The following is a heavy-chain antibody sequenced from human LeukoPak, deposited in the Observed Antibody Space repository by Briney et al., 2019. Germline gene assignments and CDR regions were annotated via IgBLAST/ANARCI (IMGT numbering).Heavy chain of an antibody. V-gene: IGHV3-9*01. CDR2: ISWNSGSI. CDR1: GFTFDDYA. Sequence: PGGSLRLSCAASGFTFDDYAMHWVRQAPGKGLEWVSGISWNSGSIGYAGSVKGRFTISRDNSKNTLYLQMNSLRAEDTAVYYCARDNLRLYAFDIWGQGTMVTVSS. J-gene: IGHJ3*02. D-gene: IGHD3-3*01. CDR3: ARDNLRLYAFDI.